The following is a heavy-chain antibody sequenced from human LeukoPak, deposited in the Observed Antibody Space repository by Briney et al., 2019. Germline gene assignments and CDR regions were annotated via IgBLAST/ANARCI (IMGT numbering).Heavy chain of an antibody. V-gene: IGHV1-2*02. D-gene: IGHD2-2*01. CDR1: GCTVTDCF. Sequence: ASVKVSCKASGCTVTDCFIDWVRHAPGQGNEWMGWLNPNSGGTKYAQKFQGRVTMTRDTSISTAYMELGRLTSDDTAVYYCARFEDRGLVPAAFYWGQGTLVTVSS. CDR2: LNPNSGGT. CDR3: ARFEDRGLVPAAFY. J-gene: IGHJ4*02.